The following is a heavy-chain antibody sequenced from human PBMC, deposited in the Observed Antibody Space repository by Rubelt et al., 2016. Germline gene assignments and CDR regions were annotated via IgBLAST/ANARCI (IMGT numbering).Heavy chain of an antibody. Sequence: QVQLVQSGAEVKKPGASVKVSCKASGYTFTSYGISWVRQAPGQGLEWMGWISAYNGNTNYAQKLQGRVTMTTGTATSTAYMELRSRGSDDTAVDYCARDSGSPRGGGHDYWGQGTLVTVSS. CDR2: ISAYNGNT. V-gene: IGHV1-18*01. D-gene: IGHD1-26*01. CDR3: ARDSGSPRGGGHDY. CDR1: GYTFTSYG. J-gene: IGHJ4*02.